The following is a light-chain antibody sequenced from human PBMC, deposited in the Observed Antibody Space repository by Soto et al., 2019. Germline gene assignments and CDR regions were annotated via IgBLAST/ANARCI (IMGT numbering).Light chain of an antibody. J-gene: IGKJ5*01. CDR3: QQYNKWPLIT. V-gene: IGKV3-15*01. CDR2: GAS. CDR1: QSVSNN. Sequence: EIVLTQSPGTLSLSPVERATLSGMASQSVSNNLAWYQQKRGQAPRLLIYGASTRATGIPARFSGSGSGTEFTLIISSLQSEDFAVYYCQQYNKWPLITFGQGTRLEIK.